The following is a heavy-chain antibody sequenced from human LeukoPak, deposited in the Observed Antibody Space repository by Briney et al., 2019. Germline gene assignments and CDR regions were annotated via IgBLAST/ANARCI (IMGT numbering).Heavy chain of an antibody. CDR1: GFTFSSYG. Sequence: PGGSLRLSCAASGFTFSSYGMHWVRQAPGKGLEWVAFIRYDGSNKYYADSVKGRFTISRDNSKNTLYLQMNSLRAEDTAVYYCATLRGGYSYVQHWGQGTLVTVSS. V-gene: IGHV3-30*02. D-gene: IGHD5-18*01. J-gene: IGHJ1*01. CDR3: ATLRGGYSYVQH. CDR2: IRYDGSNK.